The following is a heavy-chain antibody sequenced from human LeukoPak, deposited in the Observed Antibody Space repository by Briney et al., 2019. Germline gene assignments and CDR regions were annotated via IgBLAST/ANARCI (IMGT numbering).Heavy chain of an antibody. CDR1: GFTFTNDW. Sequence: GGSLRLSCAASGFTFTNDWMNWVRQVPGKGLEWVGRIKSTLDGGTTDLAAPVKDRFTVSRDDSKETLYLQMNSLKTEDIAIYYCTTGGNVIVAGTRAFDIWGQGIMVTVSS. V-gene: IGHV3-15*07. CDR3: TTGGNVIVAGTRAFDI. J-gene: IGHJ3*02. CDR2: IKSTLDGGTT. D-gene: IGHD6-19*01.